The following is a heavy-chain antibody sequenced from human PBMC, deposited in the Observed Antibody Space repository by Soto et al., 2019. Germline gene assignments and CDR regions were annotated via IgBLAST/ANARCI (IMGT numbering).Heavy chain of an antibody. CDR3: ASSGPAVLVGFYEPHMDD. J-gene: IGHJ6*02. Sequence: WETLTLSCAIYGGSFTVSYLSWIRQAPGKGLEWIGEINHNGNTNYTQYPASRVTISANTSNNQYSLKLNSVTAAETAVYDCASSGPAVLVGFYEPHMDDWGQGATVTVSS. CDR1: GGSFTVSY. D-gene: IGHD2-2*01. V-gene: IGHV4-34*01. CDR2: INHNGNT.